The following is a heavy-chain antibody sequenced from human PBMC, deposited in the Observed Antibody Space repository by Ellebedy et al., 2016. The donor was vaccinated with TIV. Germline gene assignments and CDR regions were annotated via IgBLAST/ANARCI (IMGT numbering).Heavy chain of an antibody. CDR1: GGIFSTYG. CDR3: ARGWTVAGSPDPSFF. Sequence: ASVKVSCXASGGIFSTYGINWVRQAPGQGLEWMGGITPIFGRANYAQKFQGRAIITADESTTTAYMELSSLRFEDTAVYYCARGWTVAGSPDPSFFWGQGTLVTVSS. CDR2: ITPIFGRA. V-gene: IGHV1-69*13. D-gene: IGHD6-19*01. J-gene: IGHJ4*02.